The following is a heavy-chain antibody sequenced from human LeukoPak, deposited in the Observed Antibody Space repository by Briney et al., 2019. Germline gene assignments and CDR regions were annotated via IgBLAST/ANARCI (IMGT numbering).Heavy chain of an antibody. V-gene: IGHV4-59*01. CDR3: ARSGSPFDV. Sequence: PSETLSLTCTVSGGSISSYYWSWIRQPPGKGLEWIGYIYYSGSTNYNPSLKSRVTISVDTSKNQFSLKLSSVTAADTAVYYCARSGSPFDVWGKGTTVTVSS. D-gene: IGHD3-10*01. CDR2: IYYSGST. CDR1: GGSISSYY. J-gene: IGHJ6*04.